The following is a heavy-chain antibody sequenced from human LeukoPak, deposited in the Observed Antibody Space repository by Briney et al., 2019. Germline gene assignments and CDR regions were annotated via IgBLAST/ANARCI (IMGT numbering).Heavy chain of an antibody. CDR3: ARGVAALMDV. J-gene: IGHJ6*03. Sequence: GGSLRLSCAASRFTFSNYWMNWVRQAPGKGLEWVANIKQDASEKYYVDSVRGRFTISRDNAKNSLYLQMDSLRGEDTAVYFCARGVAALMDVWSKGTTVTVSS. D-gene: IGHD6-13*01. V-gene: IGHV3-7*04. CDR2: IKQDASEK. CDR1: RFTFSNYW.